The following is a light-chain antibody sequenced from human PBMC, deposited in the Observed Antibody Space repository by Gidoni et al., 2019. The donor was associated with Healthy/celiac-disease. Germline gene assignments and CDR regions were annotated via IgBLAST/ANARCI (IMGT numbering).Light chain of an antibody. CDR3: QAWDSSTGV. J-gene: IGLJ3*02. CDR2: PDS. Sequence: SYELTQPPSVSVSPGQTASITCSGDKLGDKYACCYQQQQGKSPVLVIYPDSKRPSGNPERFSGSNSGNTATLTISWTQAMDEADYYCQAWDSSTGVFGGGTKLTVL. V-gene: IGLV3-1*01. CDR1: KLGDKY.